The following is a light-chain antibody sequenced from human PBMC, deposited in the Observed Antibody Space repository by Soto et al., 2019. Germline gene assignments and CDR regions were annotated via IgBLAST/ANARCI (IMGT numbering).Light chain of an antibody. J-gene: IGKJ5*01. CDR3: QQYNNWPPIT. CDR2: GAS. CDR1: QSVSSN. Sequence: EIVSTQSPGTPSLSPGERATLSCRASQSVSSNLAWYQHKPGQAPRLLIYGASTRATGIPDRFSGSGSGTEFTLTISSLQSEDIAVYWCQQYNNWPPITFGQGTRLEI. V-gene: IGKV3-15*01.